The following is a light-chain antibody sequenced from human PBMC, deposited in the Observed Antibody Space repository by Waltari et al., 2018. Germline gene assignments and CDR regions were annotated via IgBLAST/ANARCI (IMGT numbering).Light chain of an antibody. V-gene: IGKV1-39*01. Sequence: DIQMTQSPSSLSASVGDRVSITCRASQSINKYLNWYQHKPGKAPKLLIYGASSLYSGVLSRFSGSGSETDFTLTINNLQVEDFATYYCQQSYSTPQSAFGQVTRLWIK. CDR1: QSINKY. CDR3: QQSYSTPQSA. J-gene: IGKJ5*01. CDR2: GAS.